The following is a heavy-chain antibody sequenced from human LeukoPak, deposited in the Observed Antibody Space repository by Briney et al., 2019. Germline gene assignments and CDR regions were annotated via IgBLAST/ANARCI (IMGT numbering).Heavy chain of an antibody. CDR3: ARGASSGYYTHLDY. J-gene: IGHJ4*02. V-gene: IGHV4-59*12. Sequence: SETLSLTCTVSGGSISSYYWSWIRQPPGKGLEWIGYIYYSGSTNYNPSLKSRVTISVDTSKNQFSLKLSSVTAADTAVYYCARGASSGYYTHLDYWGQGTLVTVSS. D-gene: IGHD3-22*01. CDR2: IYYSGST. CDR1: GGSISSYY.